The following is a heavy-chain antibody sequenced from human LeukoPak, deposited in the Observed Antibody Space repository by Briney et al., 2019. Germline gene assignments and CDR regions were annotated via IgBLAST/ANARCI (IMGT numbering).Heavy chain of an antibody. CDR2: IEYVGSEK. Sequence: GGSLRLSCAASGFTFSNYWMSWVRQAPGKGLEWVANIEYVGSEKYYVDSVKGRFTISRDNAKNSLYLQMNSLRAEDTAVYYCARGWYDHYYDSSGYYSDYWGQGTLVTVSS. CDR1: GFTFSNYW. D-gene: IGHD3-22*01. CDR3: ARGWYDHYYDSSGYYSDY. V-gene: IGHV3-7*03. J-gene: IGHJ4*02.